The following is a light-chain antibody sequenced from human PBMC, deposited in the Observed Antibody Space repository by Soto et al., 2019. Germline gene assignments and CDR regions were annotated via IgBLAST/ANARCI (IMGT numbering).Light chain of an antibody. J-gene: IGKJ1*01. CDR1: QSVSSSY. Sequence: EIVLTQSPGTLSLSPGERATLSCRSSQSVSSSYLAWYQQKPGQAPRLRIYGAASRATGIPDRFSGSGSGTDFALNISRLDPEDCVVYYCQRYGSSPWTFGQWTKVEIK. CDR2: GAA. V-gene: IGKV3-20*01. CDR3: QRYGSSPWT.